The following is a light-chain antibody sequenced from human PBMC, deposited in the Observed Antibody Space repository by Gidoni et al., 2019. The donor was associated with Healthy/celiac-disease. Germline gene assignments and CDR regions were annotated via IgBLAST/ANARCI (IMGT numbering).Light chain of an antibody. Sequence: EIVLTPSPGTLSLSPGDRATLSCRASQSVSSSYLAWYQQKPGQAPRLLIYGASSRATGIPDRFSGSGSGTDFTLTISRLEPEDFAVYYCQQDGSSPWTFGQGTKVEIK. V-gene: IGKV3-20*01. J-gene: IGKJ1*01. CDR2: GAS. CDR1: QSVSSSY. CDR3: QQDGSSPWT.